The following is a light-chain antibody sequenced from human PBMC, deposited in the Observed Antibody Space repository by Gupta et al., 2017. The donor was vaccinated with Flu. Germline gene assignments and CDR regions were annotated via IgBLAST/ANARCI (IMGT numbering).Light chain of an antibody. CDR2: GAS. Sequence: QSPGTLSLSPGERATLSCRASQSVSGNLFAWYQQKPGQAPRLLIYGASSRATGIPDRFSGGGSGTDFTLTISRLEPEDFAVYFCQQYARTPQTFGQGTKVEIK. V-gene: IGKV3-20*01. J-gene: IGKJ1*01. CDR3: QQYARTPQT. CDR1: QSVSGNL.